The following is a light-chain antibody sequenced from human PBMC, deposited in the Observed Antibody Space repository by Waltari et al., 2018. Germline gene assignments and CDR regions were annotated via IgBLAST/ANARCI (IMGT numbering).Light chain of an antibody. J-gene: IGLJ2*01. CDR1: NIGSKS. Sequence: SYVLTQPPSVSVAPGKTARITGGGNNIGSKSVHWYQQKPGQAPVLVVYVDSDRPSGIQVRFSGSNSGTTAPLTISGVEAGDEADYSCHVWDSSSDHVVFGGGTKLTVL. CDR3: HVWDSSSDHVV. CDR2: VDS. V-gene: IGLV3-21*03.